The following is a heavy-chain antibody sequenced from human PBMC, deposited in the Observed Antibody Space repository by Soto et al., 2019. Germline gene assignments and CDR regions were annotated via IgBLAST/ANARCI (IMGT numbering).Heavy chain of an antibody. J-gene: IGHJ4*02. CDR1: GGSISSSSYY. CDR2: IYYSGST. V-gene: IGHV4-39*01. Sequence: SETLSLTCTVSGGSISSSSYYWGWIRQPPGKGLEWIGGIYYSGSTYYNPSVKSRVTISEDTSKNQFSLKLSSGTAADTAVYYCARHHGEGDYFDYWGQGTLVTVSS. D-gene: IGHD7-27*01. CDR3: ARHHGEGDYFDY.